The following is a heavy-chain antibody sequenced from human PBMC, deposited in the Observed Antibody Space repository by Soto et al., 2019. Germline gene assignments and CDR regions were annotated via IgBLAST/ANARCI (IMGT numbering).Heavy chain of an antibody. CDR2: IFSNDEK. V-gene: IGHV2-26*01. Sequence: HVTLKESGPVLVKPTETLTLTCTVSGFSLSNGKVGVSWIRQPPGKALEWLAHIFSNDEKSYRTSLKSRLTISEHTSKSPVVLTMTNVDPVDTATYYCARILFGRSVAGGYFYMDVWGKGTTVTVSS. CDR1: GFSLSNGKVG. J-gene: IGHJ6*03. D-gene: IGHD6-19*01. CDR3: ARILFGRSVAGGYFYMDV.